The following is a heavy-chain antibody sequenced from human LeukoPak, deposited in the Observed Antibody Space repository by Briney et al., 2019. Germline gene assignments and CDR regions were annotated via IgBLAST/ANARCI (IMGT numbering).Heavy chain of an antibody. Sequence: GASVKVSCKASGYTFTDYFIHWVRQAPGQGLEWMGWINPNNGGTNYAQRFQGRVTMTRDTSNNTAYMELSRLRSDDTAVYYCAKDSIYVTLDYWGQGTLVTVST. V-gene: IGHV1-2*02. D-gene: IGHD3-3*01. CDR3: AKDSIYVTLDY. J-gene: IGHJ4*02. CDR2: INPNNGGT. CDR1: GYTFTDYF.